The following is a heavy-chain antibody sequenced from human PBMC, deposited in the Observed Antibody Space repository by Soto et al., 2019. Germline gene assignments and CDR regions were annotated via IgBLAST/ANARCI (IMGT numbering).Heavy chain of an antibody. Sequence: ASVKVSCKGSGYAFTTYGITWVRQAPGQGLEWMGWISAHNGNTNYAQKLQGRVTVTRDTSTSTAYMELMSLRYDDTAVYYCARGRYGDYWGQGTLVTVSS. CDR1: GYAFTTYG. CDR2: ISAHNGNT. CDR3: ARGRYGDY. D-gene: IGHD1-1*01. J-gene: IGHJ4*02. V-gene: IGHV1-18*01.